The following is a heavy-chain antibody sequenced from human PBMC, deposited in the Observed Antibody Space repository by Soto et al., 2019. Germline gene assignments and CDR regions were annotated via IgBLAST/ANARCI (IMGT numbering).Heavy chain of an antibody. J-gene: IGHJ6*02. V-gene: IGHV4-34*01. CDR2: INHSGST. Sequence: SETLSLTCAVYGGSFSGYYWSWIRQPPWKGLEWIGEINHSGSTNYNPSLKSRVTISVDTSKNQFSLKLSSVTAADTAVYYCARDLGHCSGGSCYQNYYYGMDVWGQGTTVTVSS. D-gene: IGHD2-15*01. CDR3: ARDLGHCSGGSCYQNYYYGMDV. CDR1: GGSFSGYY.